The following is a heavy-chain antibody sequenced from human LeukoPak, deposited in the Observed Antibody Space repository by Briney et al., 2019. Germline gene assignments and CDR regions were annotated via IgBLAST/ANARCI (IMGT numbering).Heavy chain of an antibody. CDR3: ARSTYHDFWSGYYSGFLVDY. J-gene: IGHJ4*02. CDR2: IYYSGGT. CDR1: GGSISSSSYY. D-gene: IGHD3-3*01. V-gene: IGHV4-39*01. Sequence: SETLSLTCTVSGGSISSSSYYWGWIRQPPGKGLEWIGTIYYSGGTYYNPSLESRVTISVDTSKNQFSLKLSSVTAADTAVYYCARSTYHDFWSGYYSGFLVDYWGRGTQVTVSS.